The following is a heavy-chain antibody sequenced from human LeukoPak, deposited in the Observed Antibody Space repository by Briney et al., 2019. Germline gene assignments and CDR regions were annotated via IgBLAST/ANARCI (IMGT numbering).Heavy chain of an antibody. V-gene: IGHV1-2*02. D-gene: IGHD6-13*01. CDR1: GYTFTGYY. J-gene: IGHJ4*02. Sequence: ASVKVSCKASGYTFTGYYMHWVRQAPGQGLEWMGWINPNSGGKNYAQKFQGRVTMTRDTSISTAYMELSRLRSDDTAVYYCARDHEYSSSWYVFFDYWGQGTLVTVSS. CDR2: INPNSGGK. CDR3: ARDHEYSSSWYVFFDY.